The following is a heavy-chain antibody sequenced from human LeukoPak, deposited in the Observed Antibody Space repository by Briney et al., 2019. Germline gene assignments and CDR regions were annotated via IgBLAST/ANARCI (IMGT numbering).Heavy chain of an antibody. V-gene: IGHV3-74*01. CDR3: APNFWSAYEGY. Sequence: GGSLRLSCAASGFTFSSYWMHWVRQAPGKGLVWVSRINTDGSSTSYADSVKGRFTISRDNAKNTLYLQMNSLRAEDTAVYYCAPNFWSAYEGYWGQGTLVTVSS. D-gene: IGHD3-3*01. J-gene: IGHJ4*02. CDR2: INTDGSST. CDR1: GFTFSSYW.